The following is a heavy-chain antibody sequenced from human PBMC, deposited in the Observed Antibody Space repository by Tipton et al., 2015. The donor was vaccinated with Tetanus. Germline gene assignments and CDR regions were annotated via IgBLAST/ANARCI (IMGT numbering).Heavy chain of an antibody. Sequence: GLVKPSETLSLICTVSGGSISSYYWSWIRQSAAMGLEWIGRINTSGSSGYNPSLKGRVTMSIDTSGNRFSLDLTSVTAADTAIYYCARASHFQWERVRLDYWGQGLRVTVSS. V-gene: IGHV4-4*07. CDR1: GGSISSYY. CDR2: INTSGSS. D-gene: IGHD1-1*01. CDR3: ARASHFQWERVRLDY. J-gene: IGHJ4*02.